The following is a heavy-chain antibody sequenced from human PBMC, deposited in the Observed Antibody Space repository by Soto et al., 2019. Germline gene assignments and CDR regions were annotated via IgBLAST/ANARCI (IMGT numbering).Heavy chain of an antibody. CDR3: TKVQYIGGHYGPWDC. J-gene: IGHJ4*02. Sequence: ETLSLTCTVSGGSISSYYWSWVRQPPGKGLEWIGYMYYSGSTNYNPSLKSRVTMSVDASKKRFSLRLTSVTAADTAVYYCTKVQYIGGHYGPWDCWGQGTLVTVSS. CDR2: MYYSGST. CDR1: GGSISSYY. V-gene: IGHV4-59*01. D-gene: IGHD3-10*01.